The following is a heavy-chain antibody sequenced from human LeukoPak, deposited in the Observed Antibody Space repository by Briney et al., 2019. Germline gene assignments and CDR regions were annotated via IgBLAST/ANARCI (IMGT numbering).Heavy chain of an antibody. CDR3: ARGVRQADPLFDY. CDR1: GGSFSGYY. D-gene: IGHD2-2*01. J-gene: IGHJ4*02. V-gene: IGHV4-34*01. CDR2: INHSGST. Sequence: PSETLSLTCAVYGGSFSGYYWSWIRQPPGKGLEWIGEINHSGSTNYNPSLKSRVTISVDTSKNQFSLKLSSVTAADTAVYYCARGVRQADPLFDYWGQGTLVTVSS.